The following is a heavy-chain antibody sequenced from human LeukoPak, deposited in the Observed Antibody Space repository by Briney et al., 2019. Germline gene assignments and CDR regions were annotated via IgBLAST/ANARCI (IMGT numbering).Heavy chain of an antibody. D-gene: IGHD6-13*01. V-gene: IGHV4-59*01. CDR3: ARQYSSSWYWFDP. J-gene: IGHJ5*02. Sequence: SETLSLTCTVSGGSISSYYWSWIRQPPGKGLEWIGYISYSGSTNYNPSLKSRVTISVDTSKNQFSLRLSSVTAADTAVYYCARQYSSSWYWFDPWGQGTLVTVSS. CDR2: ISYSGST. CDR1: GGSISSYY.